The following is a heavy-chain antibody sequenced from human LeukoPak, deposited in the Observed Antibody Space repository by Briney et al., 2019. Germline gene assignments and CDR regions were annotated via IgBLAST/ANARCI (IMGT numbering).Heavy chain of an antibody. CDR3: ARGKGAPAAYKGFSLFAFDI. Sequence: SETLSLTCTVSGGSVSSYYWSWIRQPPGKGLEWIGYIYYSGSTNCNPSLKSRVTISVDTSKNQFSLKLSSVTAADTAVYYCARGKGAPAAYKGFSLFAFDIWGQGTMVTVSS. D-gene: IGHD2-2*01. CDR1: GGSVSSYY. V-gene: IGHV4-59*02. CDR2: IYYSGST. J-gene: IGHJ3*02.